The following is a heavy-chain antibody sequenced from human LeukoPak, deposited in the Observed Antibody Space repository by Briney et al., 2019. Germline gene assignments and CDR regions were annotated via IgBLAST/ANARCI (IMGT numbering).Heavy chain of an antibody. Sequence: GGSLRLSCAASGFTFSSYGMHWVRQAPGKGLEWVAFIRYDGSNKYYADSVKGRFTISRDNSKNTLYLQMNSLRAEDTAVYYCAKDSPLGGSYPFRPFDYWGQGTLVTVSS. CDR1: GFTFSSYG. CDR2: IRYDGSNK. V-gene: IGHV3-30*02. CDR3: AKDSPLGGSYPFRPFDY. D-gene: IGHD1-26*01. J-gene: IGHJ4*02.